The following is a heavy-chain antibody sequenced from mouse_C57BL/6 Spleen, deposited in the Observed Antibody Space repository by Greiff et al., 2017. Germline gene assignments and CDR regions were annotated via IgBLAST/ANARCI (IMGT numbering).Heavy chain of an antibody. CDR1: GYTFTSYW. D-gene: IGHD2-1*01. Sequence: VQLQQPGAELVKPGASVKMSCKASGYTFTSYWITWVKQRPGQGLEWIGDIYPGSGSTNYNEKFKSKATLTVDTSSSTAYMQLSSLTSEDSAVYYCARCLLPYYYAMDYWGQGTSVTVSS. CDR2: IYPGSGST. V-gene: IGHV1-55*01. J-gene: IGHJ4*01. CDR3: ARCLLPYYYAMDY.